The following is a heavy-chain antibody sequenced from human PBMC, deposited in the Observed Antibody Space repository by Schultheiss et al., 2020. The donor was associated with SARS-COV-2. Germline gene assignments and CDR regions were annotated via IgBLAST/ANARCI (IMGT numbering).Heavy chain of an antibody. D-gene: IGHD3-22*01. CDR1: GGSFSGYY. J-gene: IGHJ5*02. Sequence: SETLSLTCAVYGGSFSGYYWSWIRQPPGKGLEWIGYIYYSGSTNYNPSLKSRVTISVDTSKNQFSLRLSSVTAADTAVYYCARHYYDSSGYSTNWFDPWGQGTLVTVSS. V-gene: IGHV4-59*08. CDR2: IYYSGST. CDR3: ARHYYDSSGYSTNWFDP.